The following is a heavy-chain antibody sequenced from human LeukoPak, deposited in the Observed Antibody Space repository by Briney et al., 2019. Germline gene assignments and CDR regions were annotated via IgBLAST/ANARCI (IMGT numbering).Heavy chain of an antibody. CDR2: ITSGGTT. Sequence: PGGSLRLSCAASGFTFSSYTMSWVRQAPGKGLEWVSTITSGGTTFYADSVKGRFTISRDNSKNTLYLQINTLRAEDTAVYFCAKKSVLTTAYPNNYFDCWGQGTLVTVSS. J-gene: IGHJ4*02. V-gene: IGHV3-23*01. CDR3: AKKSVLTTAYPNNYFDC. CDR1: GFTFSSYT. D-gene: IGHD1-1*01.